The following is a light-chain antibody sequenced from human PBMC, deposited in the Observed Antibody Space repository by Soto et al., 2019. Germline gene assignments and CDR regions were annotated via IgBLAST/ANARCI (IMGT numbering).Light chain of an antibody. Sequence: QSVLTQPASVSGSTGQSITISCTGTSSDVGSYDLVSWYQQHPGTAPKLMIFEVNKRLLGVSNRFSGSKSGNTASLTISGLQAEDEADYYCCSYAGSSPYVFGTGT. CDR1: SSDVGSYDL. CDR3: CSYAGSSPYV. CDR2: EVN. V-gene: IGLV2-23*02. J-gene: IGLJ1*01.